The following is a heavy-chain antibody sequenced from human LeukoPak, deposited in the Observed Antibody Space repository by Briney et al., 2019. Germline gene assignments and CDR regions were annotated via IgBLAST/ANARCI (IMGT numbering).Heavy chain of an antibody. CDR2: INPTGGSS. D-gene: IGHD3-22*01. CDR3: ARGPHDGSGWYEF. V-gene: IGHV1-46*01. Sequence: ASVKVSCKASGYTFTNYYMHWVRQAPGQGLEWMGIINPTGGSSSYAQKFQGRVTMTRDTSTSTVYMELCSLRSEDTAVYYCARGPHDGSGWYEFWGQGTLVTVSS. CDR1: GYTFTNYY. J-gene: IGHJ5*01.